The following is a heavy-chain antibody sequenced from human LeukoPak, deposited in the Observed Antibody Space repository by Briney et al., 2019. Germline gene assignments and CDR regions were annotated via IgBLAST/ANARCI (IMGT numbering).Heavy chain of an antibody. J-gene: IGHJ4*02. D-gene: IGHD4-23*01. CDR2: IYSGGST. Sequence: GGSLRLSCVASEFTVSSNYMTWVRQTPGKGLEWVSVIYSGGSTYYADSVQGRFTISRDNSKNTVYLQMDSLRAEDTAVYYCATFRYAGNAGGSVGYWGQGTPVTVSS. CDR1: EFTVSSNY. CDR3: ATFRYAGNAGGSVGY. V-gene: IGHV3-53*01.